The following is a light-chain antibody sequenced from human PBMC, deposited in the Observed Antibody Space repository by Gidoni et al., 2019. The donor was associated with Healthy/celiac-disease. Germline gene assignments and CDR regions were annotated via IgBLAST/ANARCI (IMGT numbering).Light chain of an antibody. V-gene: IGLV2-14*01. CDR1: SSDVGCYNY. J-gene: IGLJ3*02. Sequence: QSALTQPASVSGSPGQSLTISCTGTSSDVGCYNYVAWYQQHPGKAPKLMIYDVSKRPSGVSNRFSGSKSGNTASLTISGRQAEDEADYYCSSYTSSSTWVFGGGTKLTVL. CDR3: SSYTSSSTWV. CDR2: DVS.